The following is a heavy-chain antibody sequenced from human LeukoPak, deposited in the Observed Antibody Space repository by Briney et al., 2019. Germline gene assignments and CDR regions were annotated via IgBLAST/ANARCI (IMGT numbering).Heavy chain of an antibody. CDR2: ISNNGGYT. CDR1: GFTFSSSA. J-gene: IGHJ4*02. V-gene: IGHV3-23*01. CDR3: AKQLGYCSDGSCYFPY. Sequence: GRALRLSCAASGFTFSSSAMSWVRQAPGKGLEWVSAISNNGGYTYYADSVQGRFTISRDNSKSTLCLQMNSLRAEDTAVYYCAKQLGYCSDGSCYFPYWGQGTLVTVSS. D-gene: IGHD2-15*01.